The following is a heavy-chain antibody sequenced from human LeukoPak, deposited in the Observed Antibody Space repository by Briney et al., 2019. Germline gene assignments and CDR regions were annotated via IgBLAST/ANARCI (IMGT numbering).Heavy chain of an antibody. D-gene: IGHD2-2*01. CDR2: ISAYNGNT. J-gene: IGHJ4*02. CDR3: ARDLSSSPHYFDY. CDR1: GYTFTTYG. V-gene: IGHV1-18*01. Sequence: ASVKVSCKASGYTFTTYGISWVRQAPGQGLEWMGWISAYNGNTNYVQKFQGRVTMTTDTSTSTAYMELRSLRSDDTAVYFCARDLSSSPHYFDYWGQGTLVTVSS.